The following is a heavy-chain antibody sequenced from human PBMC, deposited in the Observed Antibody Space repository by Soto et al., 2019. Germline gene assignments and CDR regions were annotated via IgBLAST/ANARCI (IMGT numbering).Heavy chain of an antibody. CDR2: IKQAGGEK. D-gene: IGHD3-16*02. J-gene: IGHJ4*02. CDR3: ARGAFPTWGTYPLDY. CDR1: GFTFTSYW. Sequence: EVQLVESGGGLVQPGGSLRLSCAASGFTFTSYWMTWVRQAPGKGLEWVAKIKQAGGEKYYVGSVKGRFTISRDNAENSLYLQVDSLRAEDAAVYYCARGAFPTWGTYPLDYWGQGTLVTVSS. V-gene: IGHV3-7*04.